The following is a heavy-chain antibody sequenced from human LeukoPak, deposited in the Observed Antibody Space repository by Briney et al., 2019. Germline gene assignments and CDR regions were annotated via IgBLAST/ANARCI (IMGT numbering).Heavy chain of an antibody. CDR3: ANRSSLGGAFDY. Sequence: PGGSLRLSCVVSGVTFSTYGMSWVRQAPGKGLEWVPAITGNGDGTYYADSVKGRFTISRDNSKNTLYLHVNTLRVDDTSVYYCANRSSLGGAFDYWGQGTLVTVSS. CDR2: ITGNGDGT. D-gene: IGHD3-16*01. J-gene: IGHJ4*02. V-gene: IGHV3-23*01. CDR1: GVTFSTYG.